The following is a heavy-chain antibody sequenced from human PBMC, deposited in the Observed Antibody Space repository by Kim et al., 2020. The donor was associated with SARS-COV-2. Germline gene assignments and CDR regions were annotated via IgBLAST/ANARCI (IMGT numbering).Heavy chain of an antibody. D-gene: IGHD2-15*01. CDR1: GFTFSSYS. Sequence: GGSLRLSCAASGFTFSSYSMNWVRQAPGKGLEWVSSISSSSSYIYYAASVKGRFTISRDNAKNSLYLQMNSLRAEDTAVYYCARELGYCSGGSCKDDYWG. V-gene: IGHV3-21*01. J-gene: IGHJ4*01. CDR3: ARELGYCSGGSCKDDY. CDR2: ISSSSSYI.